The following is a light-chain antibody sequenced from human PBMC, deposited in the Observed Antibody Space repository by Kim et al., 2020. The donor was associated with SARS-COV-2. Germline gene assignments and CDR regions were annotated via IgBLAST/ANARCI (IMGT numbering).Light chain of an antibody. CDR3: QVWDSSSVHWV. J-gene: IGLJ3*02. CDR2: YDS. Sequence: SYELTQPPSVSVAPGKTARITCGGNNIGSKSVHWYQQKPGQAPVLVIYYDSDRPSGIPERFSGSNSGNTATLTISRGEAGDEADYYCQVWDSSSVHWVFG. V-gene: IGLV3-21*04. CDR1: NIGSKS.